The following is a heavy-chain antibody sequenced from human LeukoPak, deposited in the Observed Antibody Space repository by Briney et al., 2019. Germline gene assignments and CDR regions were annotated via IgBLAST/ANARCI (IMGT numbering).Heavy chain of an antibody. Sequence: SETLSLTCAVYGGSFSGYYWSWIRQPAGKGLEWIGRIYTSGSTNYNPSLKSRVTISVDTSKNQFSLKLSSVTAADTAVYYCARDRRDMVRGINIVRRYHYYYYMDVWGKGTTVTVSS. V-gene: IGHV4-59*10. J-gene: IGHJ6*03. CDR3: ARDRRDMVRGINIVRRYHYYYYMDV. CDR2: IYTSGST. CDR1: GGSFSGYY. D-gene: IGHD3-10*01.